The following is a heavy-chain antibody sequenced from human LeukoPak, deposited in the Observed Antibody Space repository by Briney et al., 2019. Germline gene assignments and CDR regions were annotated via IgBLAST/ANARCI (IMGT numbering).Heavy chain of an antibody. D-gene: IGHD6-13*01. CDR3: ARVGAAAIYDAFDI. Sequence: PSETLSLTCAVYGGSFSGYYWSWIRQPPGKGLEWIGEINHSGSTNYNPSLKSRVTISVDTSKNQFSLKLSSVTAADTAVYYCARVGAAAIYDAFDIWAKGQWSPSLQ. J-gene: IGHJ3*02. CDR2: INHSGST. CDR1: GGSFSGYY. V-gene: IGHV4-34*01.